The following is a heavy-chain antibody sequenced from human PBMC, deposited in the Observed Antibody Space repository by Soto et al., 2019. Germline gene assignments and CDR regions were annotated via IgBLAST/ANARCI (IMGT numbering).Heavy chain of an antibody. CDR3: ARDQRSTSRYWRGEPRYNWFDP. J-gene: IGHJ5*02. CDR1: GGSISSGDYY. D-gene: IGHD2-2*01. CDR2: IYYSGST. Sequence: QVQLQESGPGLVKPSQTLSLTCTVSGGSISSGDYYWSWIRQPPGKGLEWIGYIYYSGSTYYNPSLKSRVTISVDTSKNQFSLKLSSVTAADTAVYYCARDQRSTSRYWRGEPRYNWFDPWGQGTLVTVSS. V-gene: IGHV4-30-4*01.